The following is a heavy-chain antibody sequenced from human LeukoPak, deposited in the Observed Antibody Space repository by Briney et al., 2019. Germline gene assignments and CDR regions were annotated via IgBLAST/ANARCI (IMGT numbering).Heavy chain of an antibody. CDR1: GFTFSSYS. CDR3: ARHVSHLTSGWYEGWFDP. D-gene: IGHD6-19*01. CDR2: ISSSSSYI. J-gene: IGHJ5*02. V-gene: IGHV3-21*01. Sequence: GGSLRLSCAASGFTFSSYSMNWVRQAPGKGLEWVSSISSSSSYIYYADSVKGRFTISRDNAKNSLYLQMNSLRAEDTAVYYCARHVSHLTSGWYEGWFDPWGQGTRVTVSS.